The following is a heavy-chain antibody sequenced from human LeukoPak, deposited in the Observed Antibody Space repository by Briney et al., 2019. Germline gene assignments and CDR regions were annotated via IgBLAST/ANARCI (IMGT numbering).Heavy chain of an antibody. V-gene: IGHV3-74*03. CDR3: ARVAYINFPFDK. J-gene: IGHJ4*02. D-gene: IGHD4-11*01. Sequence: GGSLRLSCAASGFTFSTYWMHWVRQAPGQGLVWVSRINGYVSSTTYPDSVQGRFTISRHNAKNTLYLQMNSLRAEDTAVYYCARVAYINFPFDKWGQGALVTVSS. CDR2: INGYVSST. CDR1: GFTFSTYW.